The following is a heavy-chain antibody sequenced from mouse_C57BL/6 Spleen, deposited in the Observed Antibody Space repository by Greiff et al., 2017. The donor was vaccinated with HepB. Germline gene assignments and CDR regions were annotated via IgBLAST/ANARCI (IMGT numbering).Heavy chain of an antibody. CDR2: ISGGGGNT. D-gene: IGHD2-4*01. Sequence: EVHLVESGGGLVKPGGSLKLSCAASGFTFSSYTMSWVRQTPEKRLEWVATISGGGGNTYYPDSVKGRFTISRDNAKNTLYLQMSRLRSEDTALYYCARLGYDYDCFDYWGQGTTLTVSS. CDR1: GFTFSSYT. CDR3: ARLGYDYDCFDY. J-gene: IGHJ2*01. V-gene: IGHV5-9*01.